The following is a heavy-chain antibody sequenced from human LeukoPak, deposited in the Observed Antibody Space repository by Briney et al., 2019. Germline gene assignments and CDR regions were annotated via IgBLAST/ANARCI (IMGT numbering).Heavy chain of an antibody. CDR2: IYYSGSN. V-gene: IGHV4-39*01. Sequence: PSETLSLTHLVSCRSITSTSYYSGWIRQPPGKGLEWIGSIYYSGSNYYNPSLKSPVTISVDTSKIQFSLKLSSVTAADTCVYYCARGSYYLQFDYWGQGTLVTVSS. J-gene: IGHJ4*02. CDR1: CRSITSTSYY. CDR3: ARGSYYLQFDY. D-gene: IGHD1-26*01.